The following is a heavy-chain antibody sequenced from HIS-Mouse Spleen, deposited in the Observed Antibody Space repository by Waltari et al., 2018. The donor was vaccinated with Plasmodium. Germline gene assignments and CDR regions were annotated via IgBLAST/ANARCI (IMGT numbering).Heavy chain of an antibody. CDR1: GFPFSSLY. CDR3: AKSSKGTGDLWDY. D-gene: IGHD7-27*01. V-gene: IGHV3-23*01. J-gene: IGHJ4*02. Sequence: EVQLLESGGGLVQPGGSLRLSFEASGFPFSSLYLTLVRQAPGKGLEWVSAISGSGGSTYYADSVKGRFTISRDNSKNTLYLQMNSLRAEDTAVYYCAKSSKGTGDLWDYWGQGTLVTVSS. CDR2: ISGSGGST.